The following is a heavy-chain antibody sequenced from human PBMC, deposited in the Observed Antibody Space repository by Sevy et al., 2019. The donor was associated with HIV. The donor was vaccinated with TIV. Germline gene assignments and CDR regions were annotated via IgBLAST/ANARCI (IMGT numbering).Heavy chain of an antibody. Sequence: GSLRLSCAASGFTFSSYEMKWVRQAPGKGLEWGAYISNSGNTIYYADPVKGRFTISRDNAKNSLYLQMNSLRAEDTAVYYCARDPSYIYGQPTTDFDYWGQGTLVTVSS. V-gene: IGHV3-48*03. D-gene: IGHD5-18*01. J-gene: IGHJ4*02. CDR2: ISNSGNTI. CDR1: GFTFSSYE. CDR3: ARDPSYIYGQPTTDFDY.